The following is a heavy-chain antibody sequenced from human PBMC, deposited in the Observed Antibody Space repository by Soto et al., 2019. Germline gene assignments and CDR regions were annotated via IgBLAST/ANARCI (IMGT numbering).Heavy chain of an antibody. CDR3: ASKAACGGDCYAVDS. CDR1: GGIFSSNT. J-gene: IGHJ4*02. CDR2: IIPLFGTA. D-gene: IGHD2-21*02. V-gene: IGHV1-69*06. Sequence: QVYLVQSGAEVKKPGSSVKISCKASGGIFSSNTINWVRQAAGQGLEWMGGIIPLFGTANYAEKFQGRVTITADKATKTAYMELTRLSSEDTAVYYCASKAACGGDCYAVDSWGQGTLVTVSS.